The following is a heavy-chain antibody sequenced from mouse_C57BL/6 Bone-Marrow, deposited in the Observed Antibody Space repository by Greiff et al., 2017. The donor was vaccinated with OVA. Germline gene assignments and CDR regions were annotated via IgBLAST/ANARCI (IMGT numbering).Heavy chain of an antibody. CDR2: IYPGSGST. CDR3: ARTPHDYYYAMDY. CDR1: GYTFTSYW. Sequence: VKLQQPGAELVKPGASVKMSCKASGYTFTSYWITWVKQRPGQGLEWIGDIYPGSGSTNYNEKFKSKATLTVDTSSSTAYMQLSSLTSEDSAVYYCARTPHDYYYAMDYWGQGTSVTVSS. J-gene: IGHJ4*01. V-gene: IGHV1-55*01.